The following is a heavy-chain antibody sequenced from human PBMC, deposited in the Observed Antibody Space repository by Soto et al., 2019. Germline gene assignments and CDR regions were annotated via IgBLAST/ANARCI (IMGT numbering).Heavy chain of an antibody. CDR3: AREEEQQLVLGNFDY. D-gene: IGHD6-13*01. V-gene: IGHV3-21*01. J-gene: IGHJ4*02. CDR1: GFTFSSYS. CDR2: ISSSSSYI. Sequence: PGGSLRLSCAASGFTFSSYSMNWVRQAPGKGLEWVSSISSSSSYIYYADSVKGRFTISRDNAKNSLYLQMNSLRAEDTAVYYCAREEEQQLVLGNFDYWGQGTLVTVSS.